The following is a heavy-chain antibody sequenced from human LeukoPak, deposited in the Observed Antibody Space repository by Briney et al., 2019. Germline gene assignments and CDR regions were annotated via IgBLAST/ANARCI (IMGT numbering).Heavy chain of an antibody. J-gene: IGHJ4*02. CDR3: ARDVNNYFDY. CDR1: GFIFTAYG. CDR2: ISHDLTYQ. Sequence: PGGSLRLSRAASGFIFTAYGMHWVRQAPGKGLEWVAVISHDLTYQAYADSVKGRFTISRDDSKNTLYVQMNSLRTEDTAFYYCARDVNNYFDYWGLGTLVTVSS. V-gene: IGHV3-30*03.